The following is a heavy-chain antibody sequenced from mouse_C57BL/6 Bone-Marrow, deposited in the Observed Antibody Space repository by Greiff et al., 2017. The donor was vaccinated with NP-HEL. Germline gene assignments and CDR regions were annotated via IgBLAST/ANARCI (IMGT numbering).Heavy chain of an antibody. J-gene: IGHJ2*01. CDR2: ISSGGSYT. CDR1: GFTFSSYG. V-gene: IGHV5-6*02. Sequence: EVNVVESGGDLVKPGGSLKLSCAASGFTFSSYGMSWVRQTPDKRLEWVATISSGGSYTYYPDSVKGRFTISRDNAKNTLYLQMSSLKSEDTAMYYCARRGGYYFDYWGQGTTLTVSS. CDR3: ARRGGYYFDY.